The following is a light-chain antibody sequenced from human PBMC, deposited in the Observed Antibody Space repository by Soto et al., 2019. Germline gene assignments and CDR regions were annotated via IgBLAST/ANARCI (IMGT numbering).Light chain of an antibody. V-gene: IGKV2-30*01. CDR2: KVS. CDR3: MQGTHWPARALT. J-gene: IGKJ4*01. CDR1: QSLVYSDGNTY. Sequence: DVVMTQSPLSLPVTLGQPASISCRSSQSLVYSDGNTYLNWFQHRPGQSPRRLIYKVSNRDSGVPDRFSGSESGADFTLKISRVEAEDVGVYYCMQGTHWPARALTCGGGTKVEIK.